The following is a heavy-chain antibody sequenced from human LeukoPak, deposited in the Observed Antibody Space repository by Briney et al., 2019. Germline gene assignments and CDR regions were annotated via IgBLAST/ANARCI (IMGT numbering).Heavy chain of an antibody. Sequence: SETLSLTCAVYGGSFSGYYWSWIRQPPGKGLEWIGEINHSGSTNYNPSLKSRVTISVDTSKNQFSLKLSSVTAADTAVYYCARGLRFDPWGQGTLVTVSS. J-gene: IGHJ5*02. CDR1: GGSFSGYY. V-gene: IGHV4-34*01. CDR2: INHSGST. CDR3: ARGLRFDP.